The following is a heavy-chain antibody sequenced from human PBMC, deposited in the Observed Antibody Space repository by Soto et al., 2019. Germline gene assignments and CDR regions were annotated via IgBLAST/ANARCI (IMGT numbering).Heavy chain of an antibody. CDR2: VSPYNGNA. D-gene: IGHD2-2*01. V-gene: IGHV1-18*04. J-gene: IGHJ4*02. CDR1: GYTFSNYA. CDR3: ARAIPLIMPAPAY. Sequence: ASVKVSCKTSGYTFSNYAISWVRQAPGQGLEWMGWVSPYNGNANYTEKFQGRVSMTTDTSTTTAYMELTSLTSDDTAIYYCARAIPLIMPAPAYWGQGTLVTVSS.